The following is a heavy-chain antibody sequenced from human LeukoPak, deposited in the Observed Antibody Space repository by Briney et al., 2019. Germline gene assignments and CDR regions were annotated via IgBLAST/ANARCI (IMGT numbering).Heavy chain of an antibody. D-gene: IGHD5-12*01. CDR1: GFSFNNYA. V-gene: IGHV3-23*01. CDR2: IIGSSGST. CDR3: AKGAYDYIEIAYFDY. J-gene: IGHJ4*02. Sequence: PGGSLRLSCAASGFSFNNYAMNWVRQAPGKGLEWVSLIIGSSGSTFYAYSVKGRFTISRDKSKNTLYLQMNSLRAEDTAVYYCAKGAYDYIEIAYFDYWGQGSLVTVSS.